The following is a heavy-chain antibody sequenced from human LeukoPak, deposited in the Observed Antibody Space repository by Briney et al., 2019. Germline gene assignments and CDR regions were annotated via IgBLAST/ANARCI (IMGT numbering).Heavy chain of an antibody. CDR3: ARVNNPDDYSSGWYEYYYYYYGMDV. Sequence: PGGSLRLSCAASGFTFSSYSMNWVRQAPGKGLEWVSSISSSSSYIYYADSVKGRFTISRDNAKNSLYLQMNSLGAEDTAVYYCARVNNPDDYSSGWYEYYYYYYGMDVWGQGTTVTVSS. CDR1: GFTFSSYS. CDR2: ISSSSSYI. D-gene: IGHD6-19*01. V-gene: IGHV3-21*01. J-gene: IGHJ6*02.